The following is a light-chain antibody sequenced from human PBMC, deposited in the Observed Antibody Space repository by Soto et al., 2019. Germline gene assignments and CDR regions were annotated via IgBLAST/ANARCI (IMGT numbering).Light chain of an antibody. Sequence: EIVMTQSPATLSVSPGERATLSWRASQSVSSDLAWYHQKPGQAPRLLIYDASNRATGIPARFSGSGSGTDFTLTISSLEPEDFALYYCQQCYNWPQWTFGQGTKVDIK. CDR1: QSVSSD. CDR3: QQCYNWPQWT. V-gene: IGKV3-11*01. J-gene: IGKJ1*01. CDR2: DAS.